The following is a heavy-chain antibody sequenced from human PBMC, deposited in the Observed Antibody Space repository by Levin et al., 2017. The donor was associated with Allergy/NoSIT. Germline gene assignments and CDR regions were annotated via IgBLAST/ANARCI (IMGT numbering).Heavy chain of an antibody. V-gene: IGHV3-48*02. CDR3: ARDPEQHLNSGYDLDY. D-gene: IGHD5-12*01. CDR1: GFTFSSYS. Sequence: GGSLRLSCAASGFTFSSYSMNWVRQAPGKGLEWVSYISSSSSTIYYADSVKGRFTISRDNAKNSLYLQMNSLRDEDTAVYYCARDPEQHLNSGYDLDYWGQGTLVTVSS. CDR2: ISSSSSTI. J-gene: IGHJ4*02.